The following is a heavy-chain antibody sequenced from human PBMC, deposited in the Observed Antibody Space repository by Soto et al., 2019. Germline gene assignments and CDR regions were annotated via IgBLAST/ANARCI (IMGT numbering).Heavy chain of an antibody. D-gene: IGHD2-8*01. CDR3: ARGVYDQWHYGD. Sequence: SETLSLTCTVSGGSISSTNSYWGWIRQPPGKGLDWIGIIYSNGVTSYSPSLGSRVTMSIDTPNNQVSLRLNSVSAADTALYYWARGVYDQWHYGDWGLGTLVTVS. CDR2: IYSNGVT. V-gene: IGHV4-39*01. J-gene: IGHJ4*02. CDR1: GGSISSTNSY.